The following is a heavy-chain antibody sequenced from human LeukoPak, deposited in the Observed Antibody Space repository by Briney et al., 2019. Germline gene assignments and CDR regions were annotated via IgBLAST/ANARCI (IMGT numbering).Heavy chain of an antibody. J-gene: IGHJ6*03. Sequence: ETLSLTCAVYGGSFSGYYWSWIRQAPGKGLEWVSSISSSSSYIYYADSVKGRFTISRDNAKNSLYLQMNSLRAEDTAAYYCARTMVRGVPYYMDVWGKGTTVTVSS. V-gene: IGHV3-21*01. CDR1: GGSFSGYY. CDR3: ARTMVRGVPYYMDV. D-gene: IGHD3-10*01. CDR2: ISSSSSYI.